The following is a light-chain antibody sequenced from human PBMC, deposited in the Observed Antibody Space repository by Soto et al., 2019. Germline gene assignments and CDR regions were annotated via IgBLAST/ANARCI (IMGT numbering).Light chain of an antibody. CDR3: QQFDRYPLT. Sequence: IQLTQSPSSLSASVGDIVTITCRASQGISSYLAWYQQKPGRAPKFLIYVASPLQSGVPSRFSGSGSGTDFTLTISSLPTEDFATHYCQQFDRYPLTCGPETKVDI. CDR2: VAS. CDR1: QGISSY. V-gene: IGKV1-9*01. J-gene: IGKJ3*01.